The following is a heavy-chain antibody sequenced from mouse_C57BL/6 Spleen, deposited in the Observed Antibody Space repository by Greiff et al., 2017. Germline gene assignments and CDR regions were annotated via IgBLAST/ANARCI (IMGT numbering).Heavy chain of an antibody. J-gene: IGHJ3*01. CDR2: INPNYGTT. V-gene: IGHV1-39*01. CDR3: ARGDYYGSSYVAWFAY. CDR1: GYSFTDYN. Sequence: VQLLQSGPELVKPGASVKISCKASGYSFTDYNMNWVKQSNGKSLEWIGVINPNYGTTSYNQKFKGKATLTVDQSSSTAYMQLNSLTSEDSAVYYCARGDYYGSSYVAWFAYWGQGTLVTVSA. D-gene: IGHD1-1*01.